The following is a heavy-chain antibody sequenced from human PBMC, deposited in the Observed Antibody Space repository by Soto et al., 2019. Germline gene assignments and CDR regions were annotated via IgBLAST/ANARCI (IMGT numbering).Heavy chain of an antibody. J-gene: IGHJ6*03. V-gene: IGHV4-59*11. Sequence: SETKSLTYTVSGGSISSHYWSWIRQPQGKGLEWIGYIYYSGSTNYNPSLKSRVTISVDTSKNQFSLKLSSVTAADTAVYYCARVNDCSSTSCYYYYYYYYMDVWGKGTTVTVSS. D-gene: IGHD2-2*01. CDR2: IYYSGST. CDR3: ARVNDCSSTSCYYYYYYYYMDV. CDR1: GGSISSHY.